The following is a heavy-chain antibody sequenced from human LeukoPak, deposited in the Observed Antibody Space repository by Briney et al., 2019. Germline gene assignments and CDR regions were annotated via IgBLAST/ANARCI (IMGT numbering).Heavy chain of an antibody. CDR1: GFTSSSYW. CDR3: VRGRGSYGWFDP. Sequence: GGSLRLSCAASGFTSSSYWMHWVRQVPGKGLVWVSRISGAGTARNYADSVKGRFTISRDDAKNTVDLQMNSLRGEDTAVYYCVRGRGSYGWFDPWGQGTLVTVSS. V-gene: IGHV3-74*01. D-gene: IGHD3-10*01. J-gene: IGHJ5*02. CDR2: ISGAGTAR.